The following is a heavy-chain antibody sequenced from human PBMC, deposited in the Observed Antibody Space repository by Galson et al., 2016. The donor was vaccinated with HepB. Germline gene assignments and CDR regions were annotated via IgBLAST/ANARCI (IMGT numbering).Heavy chain of an antibody. CDR2: IYYSGST. V-gene: IGHV4-59*01. J-gene: IGHJ4*02. CDR3: ARGDYDTRGYTMTFDY. D-gene: IGHD3-22*01. CDR1: GDSISSDC. Sequence: ETLSLTCTVSGDSISSDCWSWIRQPPGKGLEWIGYIYYSGSTNYNPSLKSRVTISVDTSKNQFSLKLNSVTAADTAVYYCARGDYDTRGYTMTFDYWGQGTLVTVFS.